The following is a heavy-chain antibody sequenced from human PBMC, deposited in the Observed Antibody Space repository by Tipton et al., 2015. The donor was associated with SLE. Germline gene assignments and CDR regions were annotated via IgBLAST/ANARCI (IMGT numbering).Heavy chain of an antibody. J-gene: IGHJ3*02. CDR3: ARAGDGYKWEAFDI. D-gene: IGHD5-24*01. V-gene: IGHV4-59*01. CDR2: IYYSGST. Sequence: TLSLTCTVSGGSISSYYWSWIRQPPGKGLEWIGYIYYSGSTNYNPSLKSRVTISVDTSKNQFSLKLSSVTAADTAVYYCARAGDGYKWEAFDIWGQGTMVIVSS. CDR1: GGSISSYY.